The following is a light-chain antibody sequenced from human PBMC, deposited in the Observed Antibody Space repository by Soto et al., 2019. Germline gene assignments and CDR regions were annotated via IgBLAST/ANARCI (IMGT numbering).Light chain of an antibody. J-gene: IGLJ1*01. CDR3: SPYAGSSHG. CDR2: EVN. V-gene: IGLV2-8*01. Sequence: QSALTQPPSASGSPGQSVAISCTGTSSDVGGYNYVSWYQQHPGKAPKLMIYEVNKRPSGVPDRSSGSKSGNAASLTVSGLQAEDEADDYGSPYAGSSHGFGTGTKVTVL. CDR1: SSDVGGYNY.